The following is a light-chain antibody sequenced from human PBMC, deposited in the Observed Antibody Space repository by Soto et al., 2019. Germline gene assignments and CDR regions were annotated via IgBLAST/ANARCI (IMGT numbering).Light chain of an antibody. V-gene: IGKV3-11*01. J-gene: IGKJ4*01. Sequence: ELVLTQSPATMSLSPGDRATLYCRASQSVTNSLACYQQRPCQAPRLLIYDASNRATGIPGRFSGSGSGTDFTLTISILEPEDFAVYYCQQRSSWPVLTFGGGTRVEIK. CDR2: DAS. CDR1: QSVTNS. CDR3: QQRSSWPVLT.